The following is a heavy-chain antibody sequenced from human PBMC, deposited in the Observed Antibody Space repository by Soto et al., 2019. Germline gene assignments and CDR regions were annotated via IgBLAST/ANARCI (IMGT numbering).Heavy chain of an antibody. CDR1: GGSISSYY. CDR2: IYYSGST. D-gene: IGHD5-18*01. Sequence: SETLSLTCTVSGGSISSYYWSWIRQPPGKGLEWIGYIYYSGSTNYNPSLKSRVTISVDTSKNQFSLKLSSVTAADTAVYYCARASSYGYRSNSGGHYYYYGMDVWGQGTTVTVSS. CDR3: ARASSYGYRSNSGGHYYYYGMDV. V-gene: IGHV4-59*01. J-gene: IGHJ6*02.